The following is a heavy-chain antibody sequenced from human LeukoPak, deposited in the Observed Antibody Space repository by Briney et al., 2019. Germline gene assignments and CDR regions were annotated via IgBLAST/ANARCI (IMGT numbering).Heavy chain of an antibody. CDR2: ISSSSSYI. V-gene: IGHV3-21*01. D-gene: IGHD6-13*01. CDR1: GFTFSSYW. J-gene: IGHJ6*03. Sequence: KPGGSLRLSCAASGFTFSSYWMNWVRQAPGKGLEWVSSISSSSSYIYYADSVKGRFTISRDNAKNSLYLQMNSLRAEDTAVYYCARIAAAGGYYYYMDVWGKGTTVTVSS. CDR3: ARIAAAGGYYYYMDV.